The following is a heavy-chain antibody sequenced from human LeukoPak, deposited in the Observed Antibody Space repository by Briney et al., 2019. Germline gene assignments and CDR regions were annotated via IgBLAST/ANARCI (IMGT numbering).Heavy chain of an antibody. J-gene: IGHJ4*02. CDR3: ATLWFGEIPLDY. CDR1: GYTFTSYY. V-gene: IGHV1-46*01. Sequence: ASAKVSCKPSGYTFTSYYMHWVRQAPGQGLEWMGIINPSGGSKSYAQKFQGRVTMTRDTSTSTVYMELSSLRSEDTAVYYCATLWFGEIPLDYWGQGTLVTVSS. D-gene: IGHD3-10*01. CDR2: INPSGGSK.